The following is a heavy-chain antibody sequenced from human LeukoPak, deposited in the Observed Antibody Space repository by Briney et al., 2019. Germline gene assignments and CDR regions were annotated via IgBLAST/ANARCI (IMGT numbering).Heavy chain of an antibody. V-gene: IGHV1-18*01. Sequence: ASVKVSCKASGYTFTSYGISWVRQAPGQGLEWMGWINAYNGNTNYAQKLQGRVTMTTDTSTSTAYMELRSLRSDDTAVYYCARGIRYFDWLPGYYYYMDVWGKGTTVTVSS. CDR1: GYTFTSYG. CDR2: INAYNGNT. J-gene: IGHJ6*03. CDR3: ARGIRYFDWLPGYYYYMDV. D-gene: IGHD3-9*01.